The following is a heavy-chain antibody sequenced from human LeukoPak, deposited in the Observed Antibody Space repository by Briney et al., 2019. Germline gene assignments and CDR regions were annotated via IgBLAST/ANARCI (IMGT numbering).Heavy chain of an antibody. CDR2: IYYSGST. J-gene: IGHJ5*02. Sequence: SETLSLTCTVSGGSISSYYWSWIRQPPGKGLEWIGYIYYSGSTNYNPSLKSRGTISVDTSKNQFALKLSSVTAADTAVYYCASSAGPEGSRWFDPWGQGTLVTVSS. CDR3: ASSAGPEGSRWFDP. D-gene: IGHD6-13*01. CDR1: GGSISSYY. V-gene: IGHV4-59*01.